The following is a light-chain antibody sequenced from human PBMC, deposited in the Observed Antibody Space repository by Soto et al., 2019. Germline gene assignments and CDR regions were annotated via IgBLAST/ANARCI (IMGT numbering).Light chain of an antibody. CDR2: ASS. V-gene: IGKV1-9*01. J-gene: IGKJ5*01. CDR3: QQLNTFPVT. Sequence: DVQLTQSPSFLSASVGDRVTITCRASQGISSHLAWYQQTPGKAPKLLIYASSTLQSGVPSRFSGSGSGTEFTLTISSLQPEDFATYYCQQLNTFPVTFGQGTRLDI. CDR1: QGISSH.